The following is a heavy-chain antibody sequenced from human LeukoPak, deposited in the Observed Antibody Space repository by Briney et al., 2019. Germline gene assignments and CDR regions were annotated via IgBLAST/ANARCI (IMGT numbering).Heavy chain of an antibody. Sequence: GASVKVSCKASGYTFTSYGISWVRQAPGQGLEWMGWISAYNGNTNYAQKLQGRVTMTTDTSTSTAYMELRSLRSDDTAVYYCARVLILEWLLYRTPHYYHMDVWGKGTTVTVSS. CDR1: GYTFTSYG. D-gene: IGHD3-3*01. J-gene: IGHJ6*03. V-gene: IGHV1-18*01. CDR3: ARVLILEWLLYRTPHYYHMDV. CDR2: ISAYNGNT.